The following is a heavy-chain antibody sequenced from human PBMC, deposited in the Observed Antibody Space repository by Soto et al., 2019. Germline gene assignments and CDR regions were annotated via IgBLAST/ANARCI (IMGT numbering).Heavy chain of an antibody. CDR2: IKGDGIST. CDR3: ARGAMGNYYNDY. CDR1: GFTFSSYW. J-gene: IGHJ4*02. V-gene: IGHV3-74*01. D-gene: IGHD3-10*01. Sequence: EVQLVESGGGLVQSWGSLRLSCAASGFTFSSYWMHWVRQAPGKGLVWVSRIKGDGISTNYADSVKGRFTISRDNAKDTVFLQMNGLSADDTAVYYCARGAMGNYYNDYWGQGTLVTVSS.